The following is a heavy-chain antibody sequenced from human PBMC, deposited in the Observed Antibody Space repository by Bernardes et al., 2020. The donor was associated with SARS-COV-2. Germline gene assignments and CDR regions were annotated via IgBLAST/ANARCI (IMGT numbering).Heavy chain of an antibody. CDR3: ARDTINGYYGMDV. J-gene: IGHJ6*02. D-gene: IGHD1-1*01. CDR2: INPNSGGT. V-gene: IGHV1-2*02. Sequence: ASMKVSCKASGYTFTGYYMHWVRQAPGQGLEWMGWINPNSGGTNYAQKFQGRVTMTRDTSISTAYMELSRLRSDDTAVYYCARDTINGYYGMDVWGQGTTVTVSS. CDR1: GYTFTGYY.